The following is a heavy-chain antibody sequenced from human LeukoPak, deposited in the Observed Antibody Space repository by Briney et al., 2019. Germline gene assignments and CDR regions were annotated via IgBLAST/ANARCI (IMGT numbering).Heavy chain of an antibody. D-gene: IGHD6-19*01. CDR1: VGSVTVGSSY. Sequence: PSETRSSTAPFPVGSVTVGSSYGSWFRHPPGKGLEWFGYIYYSGSTNYNPSLKSRVTISVDTSKNQFSLKLSSVTAADTAVYYCASRLSSGWYGGHDYWGQGTLVTVSS. V-gene: IGHV4-61*01. CDR3: ASRLSSGWYGGHDY. CDR2: IYYSGST. J-gene: IGHJ4*02.